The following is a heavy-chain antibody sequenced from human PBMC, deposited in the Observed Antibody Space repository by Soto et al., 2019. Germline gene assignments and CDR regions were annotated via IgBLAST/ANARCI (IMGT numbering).Heavy chain of an antibody. J-gene: IGHJ4*02. CDR3: AREDYDSSGYYSGFDY. Sequence: GGSLRLSCAASGFTFSSYAMHWVRQAPGKGLEWVAVISYDGSNKYYADSVKGRFTISRDNSKNTLYLQMNSLRAEDTAVYYCAREDYDSSGYYSGFDYWGQGTLVTVSS. V-gene: IGHV3-30-3*01. D-gene: IGHD3-22*01. CDR2: ISYDGSNK. CDR1: GFTFSSYA.